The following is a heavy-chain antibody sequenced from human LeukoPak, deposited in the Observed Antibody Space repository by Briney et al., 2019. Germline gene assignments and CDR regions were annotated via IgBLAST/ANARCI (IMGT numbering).Heavy chain of an antibody. D-gene: IGHD1-26*01. CDR2: ISPYNGNT. CDR3: ARAEAGAIDY. Sequence: ASVKVSCKASGYTFINYGISWVRQAPGQGPEWMGWISPYNGNTKYAPKVQGRVTMTTDTSTSTAYLELRSLRSDDTAVYYCARAEAGAIDYWGQGTLVTVSS. CDR1: GYTFINYG. V-gene: IGHV1-18*01. J-gene: IGHJ4*02.